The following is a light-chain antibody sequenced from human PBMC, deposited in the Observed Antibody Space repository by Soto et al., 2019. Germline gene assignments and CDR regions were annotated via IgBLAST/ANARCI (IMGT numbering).Light chain of an antibody. Sequence: QSVLTQPPSASGSPGQSVTISCTGTSSDVGGYNYVSWYQQHPGKAPKLMIYEVSKRPSGVPDRFSGSKSGNTASLTVSGRQDDDEDDYYCSSYAGSNVVFGGGTKLTVL. CDR2: EVS. CDR1: SSDVGGYNY. V-gene: IGLV2-8*01. CDR3: SSYAGSNVV. J-gene: IGLJ2*01.